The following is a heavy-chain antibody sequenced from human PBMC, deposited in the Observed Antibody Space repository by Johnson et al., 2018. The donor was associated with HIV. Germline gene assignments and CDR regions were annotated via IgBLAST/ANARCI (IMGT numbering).Heavy chain of an antibody. CDR2: ISYDGSNK. CDR1: GFSFSDFA. J-gene: IGHJ3*02. V-gene: IGHV3-30*14. CDR3: AAGGVPALDI. Sequence: QVQLVESGGGVVQPGRSLRLSCAASGFSFSDFAIHWVRQAPGKGLEWVAVISYDGSNKYYGDSVKGRFTISRENAKNSLYLQMNSLRAGDTAVYYCAAGGVPALDIWGQGTMVTVSS. D-gene: IGHD6-13*01.